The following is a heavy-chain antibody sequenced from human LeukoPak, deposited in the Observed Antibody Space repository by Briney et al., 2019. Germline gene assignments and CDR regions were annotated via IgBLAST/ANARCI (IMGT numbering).Heavy chain of an antibody. CDR1: GGSISSSNW. J-gene: IGHJ4*02. CDR2: IYYSGST. D-gene: IGHD3-10*01. Sequence: SETLSLTCAVSGGSISSSNWWSWVRQPPGKGLEWIGSIYYSGSTYYNPSLKSRVTISVDTSKNQFSLKLSSVTAADTAVYYCARSYYSDLDYWGQGTLVTVSS. CDR3: ARSYYSDLDY. V-gene: IGHV4-4*02.